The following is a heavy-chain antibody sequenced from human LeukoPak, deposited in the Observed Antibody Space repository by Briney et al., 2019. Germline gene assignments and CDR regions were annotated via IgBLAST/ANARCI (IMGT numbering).Heavy chain of an antibody. CDR3: ARKTSWVQLWFGTSYYYYYMDV. CDR1: GGSITGYY. Sequence: SETLSLTCTVSGGSITGYYWSWIRQPPGKGLEWIGYVYYSGSTNYNPSLKSRVTISVDTSKNQFSLKLSSVTAADTAVYYCARKTSWVQLWFGTSYYYYYMDVWGKGTTVTVSS. J-gene: IGHJ6*03. D-gene: IGHD5-18*01. V-gene: IGHV4-59*12. CDR2: VYYSGST.